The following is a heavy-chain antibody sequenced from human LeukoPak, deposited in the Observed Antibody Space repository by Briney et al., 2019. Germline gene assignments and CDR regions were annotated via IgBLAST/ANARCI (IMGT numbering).Heavy chain of an antibody. J-gene: IGHJ4*02. V-gene: IGHV4-39*01. D-gene: IGHD6-13*01. CDR2: IYYSGST. CDR3: ARQPYSSSWYTGRYFDY. Sequence: SETLSLTCTVSGGSISSSSYYWGWIRQPPGKGLEWIGSIYYSGSTYYNPSLKSRVTISVDTSKNQFSLKLSSVTAADTAVYYRARQPYSSSWYTGRYFDYWGQGTLVTVSS. CDR1: GGSISSSSYY.